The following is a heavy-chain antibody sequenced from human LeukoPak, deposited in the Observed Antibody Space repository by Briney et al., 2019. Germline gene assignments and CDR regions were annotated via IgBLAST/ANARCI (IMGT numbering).Heavy chain of an antibody. D-gene: IGHD2-15*01. Sequence: ASVKVSCKASGYTFTSYGISWVRQAPGQGLEWMGWISAYNGNTNYAQKLQGRVTMTTDTSTSTAYMELRSLRSDDTAVYYCARDSSAAATGAFDVWGQGTMVTVSS. CDR1: GYTFTSYG. CDR2: ISAYNGNT. V-gene: IGHV1-18*01. J-gene: IGHJ3*01. CDR3: ARDSSAAATGAFDV.